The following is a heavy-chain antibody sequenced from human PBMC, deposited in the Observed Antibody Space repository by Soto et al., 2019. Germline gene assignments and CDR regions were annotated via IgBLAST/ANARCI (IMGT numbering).Heavy chain of an antibody. CDR1: GGSISSYC. D-gene: IGHD3-22*01. V-gene: IGHV4-59*01. Sequence: PSETLSLTCTVSGGSISSYCWSWIRQRPGKGLEWILYIYYSGSTNYNPSLKSRVTISVDTSKNQFSLKLSSVTAADTAVYYCARDPVGGYYDSSGYSHHSTDYYGMDVWGQGTTVTVSS. CDR2: IYYSGST. J-gene: IGHJ6*02. CDR3: ARDPVGGYYDSSGYSHHSTDYYGMDV.